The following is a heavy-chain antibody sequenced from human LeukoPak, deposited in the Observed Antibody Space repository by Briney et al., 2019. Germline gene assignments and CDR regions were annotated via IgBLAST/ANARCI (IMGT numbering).Heavy chain of an antibody. CDR1: GGSISSGSYY. V-gene: IGHV4-61*02. Sequence: PSQTLCLTCTVSGGSISSGSYYWSWIRQPAGKGLEWIGRIYTSGSTNYNPSLKSRVTISVDTSKNQFSLKLSSVTAADTAVYYCARDLGGDSDYYYYGMDVWGQGTTVTVSS. CDR3: ARDLGGDSDYYYYGMDV. J-gene: IGHJ6*02. D-gene: IGHD2-21*01. CDR2: IYTSGST.